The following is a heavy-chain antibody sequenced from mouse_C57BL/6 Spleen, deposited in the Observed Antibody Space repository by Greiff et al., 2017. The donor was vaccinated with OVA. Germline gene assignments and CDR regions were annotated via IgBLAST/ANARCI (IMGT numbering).Heavy chain of an antibody. V-gene: IGHV5-15*01. CDR2: ISNLAYSI. Sequence: EVQGVESGGGLVQPGGSLKLSCAASGFTFSDYGMAWVRQAPRKGPEWVAFISNLAYSIYYADTVTGRFTISRENAKNTLYLEMSSLRSEDTAMYYCARQYGSYWYFDVWGTGTTVTVSS. CDR3: ARQYGSYWYFDV. D-gene: IGHD1-1*01. CDR1: GFTFSDYG. J-gene: IGHJ1*03.